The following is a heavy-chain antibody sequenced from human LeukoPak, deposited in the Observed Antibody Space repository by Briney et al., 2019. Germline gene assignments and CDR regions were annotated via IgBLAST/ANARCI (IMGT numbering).Heavy chain of an antibody. CDR1: GFTFSSYW. D-gene: IGHD1-20*01. CDR2: IKQDGSEK. J-gene: IGHJ4*02. CDR3: ARRRYNWNAIDY. Sequence: GGSLRLSCAASGFTFSSYWMSWVRQAPGKGLEWLANIKQDGSEKYSVDSVKGRSTISRDNAKNSLYLQMNSLRAEDTAVYYCARRRYNWNAIDYWGQGTLVTVSS. V-gene: IGHV3-7*03.